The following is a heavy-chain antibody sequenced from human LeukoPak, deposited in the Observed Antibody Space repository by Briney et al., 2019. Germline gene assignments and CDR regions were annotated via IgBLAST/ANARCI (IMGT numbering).Heavy chain of an antibody. V-gene: IGHV2-70*11. CDR2: IDWDDDK. CDR1: GFSLSTSGMC. J-gene: IGHJ4*02. CDR3: ARIRTTVTPYFDY. D-gene: IGHD4-17*01. Sequence: SGPALVKPTQTLTLTCTFSGFSLSTSGMCVSWIRQPPGKALECLARIDWDDDKYYSTSLKTRLTISKDNSKTLVVLTMTNMDPVDTATYYCARIRTTVTPYFDYWGQGTLVTVSS.